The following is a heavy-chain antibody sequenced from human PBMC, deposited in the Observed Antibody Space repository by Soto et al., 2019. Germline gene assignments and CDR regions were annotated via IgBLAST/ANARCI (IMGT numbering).Heavy chain of an antibody. J-gene: IGHJ4*02. CDR1: GGSISSSSYY. Sequence: QLQLQESGPGLVKPSETLSLTCTVSGGSISSSSYYWGWIRQPPGKGLEWIGSIYYSGSTYYNPSLKSPVTIPVDTSKNQFSLKLSSVTAADTAVYYCARQGGVYIAAAGFDYWGQGTLVTVSS. D-gene: IGHD6-13*01. CDR2: IYYSGST. CDR3: ARQGGVYIAAAGFDY. V-gene: IGHV4-39*01.